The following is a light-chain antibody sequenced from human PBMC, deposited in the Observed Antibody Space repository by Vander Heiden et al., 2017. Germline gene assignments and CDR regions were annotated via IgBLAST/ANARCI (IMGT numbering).Light chain of an antibody. CDR3: SSYTSSDTVL. Sequence: QSALTQPPAVSGSHGQSIAISCTGTCKAIGCYTFVSWYQQDPGTAPQLLIHDVSERPSGVSNRFSGSKSGNTASLTISGLQAEDEADYYCSSYTSSDTVLFGGGTKRTVL. V-gene: IGLV2-14*01. CDR2: DVS. J-gene: IGLJ2*01. CDR1: CKAIGCYTF.